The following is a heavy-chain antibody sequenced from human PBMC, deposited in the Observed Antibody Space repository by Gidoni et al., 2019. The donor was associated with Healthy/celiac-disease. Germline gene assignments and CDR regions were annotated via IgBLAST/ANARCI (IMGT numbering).Heavy chain of an antibody. CDR1: GFTVSSNY. D-gene: IGHD6-19*01. CDR3: ARDRRKTVAGTYYYYYGMDV. CDR2: IYSGGST. V-gene: IGHV3-66*02. Sequence: EVQLVESGGGLVQHGGSLRLSCAASGFTVSSNYRSWVRQAPGKGLEWVSVIYSGGSTYYADSVKGRFTISRDNSKNTLYLQMNSLRAEDTAVYYCARDRRKTVAGTYYYYYGMDVWGQGTTVTVSS. J-gene: IGHJ6*02.